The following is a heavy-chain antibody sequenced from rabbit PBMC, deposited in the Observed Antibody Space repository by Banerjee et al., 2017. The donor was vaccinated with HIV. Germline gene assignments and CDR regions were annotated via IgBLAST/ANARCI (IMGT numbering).Heavy chain of an antibody. Sequence: QQQLVESGGGLVKPGASLTLTCKASGFSFSSGYHICWVRQAPGKGLEWIACIYTGDGNTYYASWAKGLFTISKTSSTTVTLQMTSLTVADTATYFCARDGAGSAYDFGLWGQGTLVTVS. J-gene: IGHJ4*01. CDR3: ARDGAGSAYDFGL. CDR2: IYTGDGNT. V-gene: IGHV1S45*01. CDR1: GFSFSSGYH. D-gene: IGHD4-2*01.